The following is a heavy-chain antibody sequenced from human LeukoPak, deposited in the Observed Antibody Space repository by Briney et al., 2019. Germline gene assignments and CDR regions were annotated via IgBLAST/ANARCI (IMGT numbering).Heavy chain of an antibody. D-gene: IGHD1-7*01. Sequence: PSETLSLTCTVSGGSISSSRYYWGWIRQPPGKRLEWTGSIYYSGSTYYNPSLKSRVTISVDTSKNQFSLKLSSVTAADTAVYYCARHQLELIDYWGQGTLVSVSS. CDR2: IYYSGST. V-gene: IGHV4-39*01. CDR1: GGSISSSRYY. J-gene: IGHJ4*02. CDR3: ARHQLELIDY.